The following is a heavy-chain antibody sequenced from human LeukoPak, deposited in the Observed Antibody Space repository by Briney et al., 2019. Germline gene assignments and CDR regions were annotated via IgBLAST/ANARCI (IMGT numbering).Heavy chain of an antibody. Sequence: GGSLRLSCAASGFTFSSYGMHWVRQAPGKGLEWVAVISYDGSNKYYADSVKGRFTTSRDNSKNTLYLQMNSLRAEDTAVYYCADSYDSSGYSLSYWGQGTLVTVSS. J-gene: IGHJ4*02. V-gene: IGHV3-30*03. D-gene: IGHD3-22*01. CDR1: GFTFSSYG. CDR3: ADSYDSSGYSLSY. CDR2: ISYDGSNK.